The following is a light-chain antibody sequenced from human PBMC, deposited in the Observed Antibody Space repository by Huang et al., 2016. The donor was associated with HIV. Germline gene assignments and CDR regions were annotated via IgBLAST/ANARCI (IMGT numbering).Light chain of an antibody. J-gene: IGKJ1*01. V-gene: IGKV1-39*01. CDR3: RQGYSTRPT. Sequence: DIQMTQSPSSLSASVGDRVTITCRASQTISSYLNWYQHKPGKAPKLLVYAASTLHRGVPSRFSGRISGPDFALTISGLQPDDYATYYCRQGYSTRPTFGQGTKVEMK. CDR1: QTISSY. CDR2: AAS.